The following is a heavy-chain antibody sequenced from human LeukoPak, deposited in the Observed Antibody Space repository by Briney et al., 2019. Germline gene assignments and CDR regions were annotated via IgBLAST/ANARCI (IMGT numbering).Heavy chain of an antibody. Sequence: SETLSLTCTVSGGSISSYYWSWIRQPPGKGLEWIGYIYYSGSTNYNPSLKSRVTILVDTSKNQFSLKLSSVTAADTAVYYCARDRIAVAGTEYYYYGMDVWGQGTTVTVSS. CDR1: GGSISSYY. CDR2: IYYSGST. CDR3: ARDRIAVAGTEYYYYGMDV. V-gene: IGHV4-59*01. D-gene: IGHD6-19*01. J-gene: IGHJ6*02.